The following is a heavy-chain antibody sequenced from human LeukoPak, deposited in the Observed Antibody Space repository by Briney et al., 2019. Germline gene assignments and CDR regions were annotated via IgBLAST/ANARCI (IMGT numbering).Heavy chain of an antibody. CDR3: ARGPGSYYGWFDP. CDR1: GRSFSGYY. Sequence: SETLSLTCAVYGRSFSGYYWSWIRQPPGKALEWIGEINHSGSTNYNPSLKSRVTISVDTSKNQFSLKLSSVTAADTAVYFCARGPGSYYGWFDPWGQGTLVTVSS. V-gene: IGHV4-34*01. D-gene: IGHD3-10*01. J-gene: IGHJ5*02. CDR2: INHSGST.